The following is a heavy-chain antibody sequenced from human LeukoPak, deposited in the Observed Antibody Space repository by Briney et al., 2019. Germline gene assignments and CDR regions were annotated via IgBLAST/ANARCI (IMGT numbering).Heavy chain of an antibody. J-gene: IGHJ4*02. CDR2: IYSGGDT. CDR3: TYGGNFDY. CDR1: GFTVITNY. V-gene: IGHV3-66*01. D-gene: IGHD4-17*01. Sequence: PGGSLRLSCAASGFTVITNYMSWVRQAPGKGLEWVSVIYSGGDTYYADSVKGRFTISRDNSKNTLSLQMNSLRAEDTALYYCTYGGNFDYWGQGTQVTVSS.